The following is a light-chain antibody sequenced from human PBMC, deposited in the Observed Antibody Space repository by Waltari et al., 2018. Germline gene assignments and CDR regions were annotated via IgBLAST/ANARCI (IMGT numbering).Light chain of an antibody. Sequence: DIVMTQSPDSLAVSLGERATIHCKSSQSVLYSSNNKNYLAWYQQKPGQPPKLLIRWASTRESGVPDRFSGSGSGTGFTLTISSLQAEDVAVYYCQQYYRSRTFGQGTRVEIK. CDR3: QQYYRSRT. J-gene: IGKJ1*01. CDR1: QSVLYSSNNKNY. V-gene: IGKV4-1*01. CDR2: WAS.